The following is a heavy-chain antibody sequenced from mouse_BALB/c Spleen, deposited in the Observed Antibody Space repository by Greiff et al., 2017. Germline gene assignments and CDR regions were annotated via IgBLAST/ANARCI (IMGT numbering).Heavy chain of an antibody. Sequence: QVHVKQSGPGLVQPSQSLSITCTVSGFSLTSYGVHWVRQSPGKGLEWLGVIWSGGSTDYNAAFISRLSISKDNSKSQVFFKMNSLQANDTAIYCCALCYGSSYVYAMDYWGQGTAVTVSS. J-gene: IGHJ4*01. D-gene: IGHD1-1*01. CDR2: IWSGGST. V-gene: IGHV2-2*02. CDR3: ALCYGSSYVYAMDY. CDR1: GFSLTSYG.